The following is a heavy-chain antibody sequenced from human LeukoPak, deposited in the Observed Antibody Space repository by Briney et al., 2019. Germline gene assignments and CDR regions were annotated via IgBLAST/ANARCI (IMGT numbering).Heavy chain of an antibody. CDR3: ARQVDSGSFNNYFDY. CDR2: IYPGDSDT. D-gene: IGHD1-26*01. Sequence: GESLKISCKGSGYSFTSYWIGWVRQMPGKGLEWMGIIYPGDSDTRYSPSFQGQVTISADKSISTAYLQWSSLKASDTAMYYCARQVDSGSFNNYFDYWGQGTLVTVSS. J-gene: IGHJ4*02. V-gene: IGHV5-51*01. CDR1: GYSFTSYW.